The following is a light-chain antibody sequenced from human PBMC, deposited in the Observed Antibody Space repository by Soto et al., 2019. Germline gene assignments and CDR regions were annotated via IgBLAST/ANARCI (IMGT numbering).Light chain of an antibody. CDR3: HHYGSSTRT. CDR2: GAS. CDR1: QSVSSN. Sequence: ETVMTPSPATLAVSPWEGATLSCRASQSVSSNLAWYHQKPGQAPRLLIFGASTRATGIPIRFSGSGSGTDFSLTISRLEPEDFAVYYCHHYGSSTRTFGQGTKVDIK. J-gene: IGKJ1*01. V-gene: IGKV3-15*01.